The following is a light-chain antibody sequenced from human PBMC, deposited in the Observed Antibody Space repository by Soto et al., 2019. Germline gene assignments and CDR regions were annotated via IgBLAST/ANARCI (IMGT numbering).Light chain of an antibody. J-gene: IGKJ1*01. Sequence: EIVMTQSPATLSMSPGARATLSCRASQSLSSHLAWYQQKPGQAPRLLIYGASNRATGIPDRFSGSGSGTDFTLTISRLEPEDFAVYYCQQYGSSGTFGQGTKVDIK. CDR3: QQYGSSGT. CDR2: GAS. CDR1: QSLSSH. V-gene: IGKV3-20*01.